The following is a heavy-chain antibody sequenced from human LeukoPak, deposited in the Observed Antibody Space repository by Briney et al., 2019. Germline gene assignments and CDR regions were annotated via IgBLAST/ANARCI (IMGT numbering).Heavy chain of an antibody. J-gene: IGHJ4*02. V-gene: IGHV4-34*01. Sequence: PSETLSLTCAVHGGSFSGYYWSWIRQPPGKGLEWIGEINHSGSTNYNPSLKSRVTISVDTSKNQFSLKLSSVTAADTAVYYCARGSSWYPIDYWGQGTLVTVSS. CDR1: GGSFSGYY. D-gene: IGHD6-13*01. CDR3: ARGSSWYPIDY. CDR2: INHSGST.